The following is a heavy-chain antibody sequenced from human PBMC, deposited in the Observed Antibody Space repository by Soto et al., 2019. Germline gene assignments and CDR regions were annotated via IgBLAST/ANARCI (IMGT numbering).Heavy chain of an antibody. CDR1: GFIFSTYT. CDR3: ARDRGYEHRDY. V-gene: IGHV3-21*01. CDR2: ISSSSTNI. J-gene: IGHJ4*02. Sequence: GGSLRLSCTASGFIFSTYTMNWVRQAPGKGLEWVSSISSSSTNIYYGDSVRGRFTISRDNGKNSLYLQMNSLRAEDTALYYCARDRGYEHRDYWGQGILVTVSS. D-gene: IGHD3-3*02.